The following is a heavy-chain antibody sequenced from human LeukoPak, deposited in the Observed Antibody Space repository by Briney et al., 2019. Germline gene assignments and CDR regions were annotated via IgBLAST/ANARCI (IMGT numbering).Heavy chain of an antibody. CDR3: ARVPSRQWELLHWFDP. CDR1: GGSISSYY. Sequence: SETLSLTCTVSGGSISSYYWSWIRQPAGKGLEWIGRIYTSGSTNYNPSLKSRVTMSVDTSKNQFSLKLSSVTAADTAVYYCARVPSRQWELLHWFDPWGQGTLVTVSS. CDR2: IYTSGST. D-gene: IGHD1-26*01. V-gene: IGHV4-4*07. J-gene: IGHJ5*02.